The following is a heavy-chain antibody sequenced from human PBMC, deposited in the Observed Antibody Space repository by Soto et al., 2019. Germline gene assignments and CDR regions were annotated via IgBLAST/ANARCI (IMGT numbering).Heavy chain of an antibody. CDR1: GGSFSGYY. J-gene: IGHJ4*02. CDR3: ARVRVRRPEQLRLYYFDY. Sequence: SETLSLTCAVYGGSFSGYYWSWIRQPPGKGLEWIGEINHSGSTNYNPSLKSRVTISVDTSKNQFSLKLSSVTAADTAVYYCARVRVRRPEQLRLYYFDYWGQGTLVTVSS. D-gene: IGHD6-6*01. V-gene: IGHV4-34*01. CDR2: INHSGST.